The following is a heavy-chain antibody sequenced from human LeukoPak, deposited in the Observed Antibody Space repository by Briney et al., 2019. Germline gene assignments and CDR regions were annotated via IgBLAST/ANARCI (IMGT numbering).Heavy chain of an antibody. V-gene: IGHV3-23*01. CDR1: GFTFSSYA. CDR2: ISGSGGNT. J-gene: IGHJ4*02. D-gene: IGHD3-9*01. CDR3: AKEAVDYDILTGYYTTGYFDY. Sequence: GGSLRLSCAASGFTFSSYAMSWVRQAPGKGLEWVSGISGSGGNTYYADSVKGRFTISRDNSKNTLYLQMSSLRAEDTAVYYCAKEAVDYDILTGYYTTGYFDYWGQGTLVTVSS.